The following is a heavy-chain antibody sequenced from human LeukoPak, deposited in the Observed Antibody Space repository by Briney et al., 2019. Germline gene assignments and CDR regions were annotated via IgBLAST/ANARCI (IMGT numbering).Heavy chain of an antibody. CDR2: IGNKVSNYGT. J-gene: IGHJ5*02. CDR1: GFTFSDSA. V-gene: IGHV3-73*01. D-gene: IGHD4-17*01. Sequence: GGSLKLSCAASGFTFSDSAMHWVRQASGKGLEWVGHIGNKVSNYGTEYAPSLRGRFTISRDDSEDTAYLQVDSLKTEDTAVYFCARDRAVTQDWVEFDPWGQGTLVTVSS. CDR3: ARDRAVTQDWVEFDP.